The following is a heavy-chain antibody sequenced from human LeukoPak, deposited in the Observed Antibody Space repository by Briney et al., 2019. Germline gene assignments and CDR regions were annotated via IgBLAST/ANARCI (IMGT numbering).Heavy chain of an antibody. J-gene: IGHJ4*02. D-gene: IGHD3-22*01. CDR1: GFTFSSYS. CDR3: ARDFGYYYDSSGLDY. Sequence: AGGSLRLSCAASGFTFSSYSMNWVRQAPGKGLEWVSSISSSSSYIYYADSLKGRFTLSRDNAKNSLYLQMNSLRAEDTAVYYCARDFGYYYDSSGLDYWGQGTLVTVSS. CDR2: ISSSSSYI. V-gene: IGHV3-21*01.